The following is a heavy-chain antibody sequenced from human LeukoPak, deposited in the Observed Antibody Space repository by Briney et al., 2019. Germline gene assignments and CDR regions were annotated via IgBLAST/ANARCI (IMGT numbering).Heavy chain of an antibody. Sequence: GESLKISCKGSGYIFSNYWIGWVRQMPGKGLEWVAIIYPGDSDTRYSPSFQGQVTISADKSISTAYLQWSSLKASDTAMYYCARPKAAAVYDSTGYALAYFDLWGRGTLVTVSS. J-gene: IGHJ2*01. CDR2: IYPGDSDT. D-gene: IGHD3-22*01. V-gene: IGHV5-51*01. CDR1: GYIFSNYW. CDR3: ARPKAAAVYDSTGYALAYFDL.